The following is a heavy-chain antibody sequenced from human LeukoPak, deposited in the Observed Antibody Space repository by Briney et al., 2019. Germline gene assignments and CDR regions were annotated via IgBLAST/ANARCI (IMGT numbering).Heavy chain of an antibody. V-gene: IGHV4-59*12. Sequence: PSETLSLTCTVSGGSISSYYWSWIRQPPGKGLEWIGYIYYSGSTNYNPSLKSRVTISVDTSKNQFSLKLSSVTAADTAVYYCARDGYNERWFDYWGQGTLVTVSS. D-gene: IGHD5-24*01. CDR1: GGSISSYY. CDR2: IYYSGST. CDR3: ARDGYNERWFDY. J-gene: IGHJ4*02.